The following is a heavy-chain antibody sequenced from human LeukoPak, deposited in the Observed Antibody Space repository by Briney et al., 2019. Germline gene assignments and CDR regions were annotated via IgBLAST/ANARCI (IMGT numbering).Heavy chain of an antibody. D-gene: IGHD3-9*01. CDR2: IYPGDSDT. V-gene: IGHV5-51*01. CDR1: GSSFTSYW. CDR3: ATHRLSEIFSDRWNVFDI. Sequence: GEPLQTPSKAPGSSFTSYWTSWARPIPRKGLEWMGIIYPGDSDTRHTPPFQGQVTISADKSISTAYLQWSSLKASDTAMYYCATHRLSEIFSDRWNVFDIWGQGTMVTVSS. J-gene: IGHJ3*02.